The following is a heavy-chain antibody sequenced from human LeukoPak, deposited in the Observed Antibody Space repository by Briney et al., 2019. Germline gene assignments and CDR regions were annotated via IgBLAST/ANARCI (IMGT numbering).Heavy chain of an antibody. V-gene: IGHV4-34*01. Sequence: SETLSLTCGVYGGSFNAYYWSWIRQPPGKGLEWIGEIKYSGSTNYNPSLKSRVTMSVDTSKNQFSLKLSSVTAADAAVYYCARGRGVAAADTEDFDCWGQGTLVTVSS. D-gene: IGHD6-13*01. CDR1: GGSFNAYY. J-gene: IGHJ4*02. CDR3: ARGRGVAAADTEDFDC. CDR2: IKYSGST.